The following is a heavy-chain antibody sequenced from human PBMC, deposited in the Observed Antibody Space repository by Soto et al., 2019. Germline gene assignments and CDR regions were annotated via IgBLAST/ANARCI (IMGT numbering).Heavy chain of an antibody. CDR1: GGSISSGGYY. J-gene: IGHJ4*02. CDR3: ASFRHAIRWDLVDY. D-gene: IGHD2-8*01. CDR2: IYYSGST. Sequence: QVQLQESGPGLVKPSQTLSLTCTVSGGSISSGGYYWSWIRQHPGKGLEWIGYIYYSGSTYYNPSLKSRVTLSVATSKSPFSLKLSSVPAADTAVYYCASFRHAIRWDLVDYWGQGTLVTVSS. V-gene: IGHV4-31*03.